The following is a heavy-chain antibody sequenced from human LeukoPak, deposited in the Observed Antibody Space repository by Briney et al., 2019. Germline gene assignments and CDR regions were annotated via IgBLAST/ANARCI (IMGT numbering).Heavy chain of an antibody. CDR2: ISYDGSNK. V-gene: IGHV3-30*18. CDR3: EKDSSLQWLGTFDY. D-gene: IGHD6-19*01. Sequence: GGSLRLSCAASGFTFSSYGMHWVRQAPGKGLEWVAVISYDGSNKYYADSVKGRFTISRDNSKNTLYLQMNSLRAEDTAVYYCEKDSSLQWLGTFDYWGQGTLVTVSS. J-gene: IGHJ4*02. CDR1: GFTFSSYG.